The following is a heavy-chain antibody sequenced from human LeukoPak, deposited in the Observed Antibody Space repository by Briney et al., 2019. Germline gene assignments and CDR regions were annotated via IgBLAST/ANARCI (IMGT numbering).Heavy chain of an antibody. D-gene: IGHD6-13*01. CDR3: ARPRPSGFSGSWSHFDY. CDR1: GYTFTNYG. CDR2: ISCYNCNT. J-gene: IGHJ4*02. V-gene: IGHV1-18*01. Sequence: ASVKVSCKASGYTFTNYGISWVRQAPGQGLEWMGWISCYNCNTKYAQKLQGRVTIITDTSTRTAYMELRSLRSDDTAVYYCARPRPSGFSGSWSHFDYWGQGTLVTVSS.